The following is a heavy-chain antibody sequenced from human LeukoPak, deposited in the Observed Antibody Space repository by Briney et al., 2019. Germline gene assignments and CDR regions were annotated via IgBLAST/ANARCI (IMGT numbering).Heavy chain of an antibody. CDR2: IYYSGST. J-gene: IGHJ4*02. CDR3: ARSQYYDFWSGYHKGPYLDY. Sequence: PSQTLSLTCTVTGGSISSGGYYWSWIRQHPGKGLEWIGYIYYSGSTYYNPSLKSRVTISVDMSKNQFSLKLSSVTAADTAVYYCARSQYYDFWSGYHKGPYLDYWGQGTLVTVSS. CDR1: GGSISSGGYY. V-gene: IGHV4-31*03. D-gene: IGHD3-3*01.